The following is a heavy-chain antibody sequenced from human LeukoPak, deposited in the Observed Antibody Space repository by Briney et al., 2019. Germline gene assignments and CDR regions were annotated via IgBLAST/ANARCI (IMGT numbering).Heavy chain of an antibody. J-gene: IGHJ4*02. Sequence: GGSLRLSCAASGFTFSDYAMSWVRQAPGKGLEWVSTISGGGGSTYYADSVKGRFTISRDNSKNTLYLQVNSLRAEDTAVYYCAKGGKWDVTPFDYWGQGTLVTVSS. CDR1: GFTFSDYA. D-gene: IGHD1-26*01. CDR3: AKGGKWDVTPFDY. V-gene: IGHV3-23*01. CDR2: ISGGGGST.